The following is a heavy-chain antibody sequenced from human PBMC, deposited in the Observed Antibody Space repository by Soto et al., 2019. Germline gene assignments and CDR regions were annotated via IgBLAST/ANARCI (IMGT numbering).Heavy chain of an antibody. D-gene: IGHD3-22*01. Sequence: RGESLKISCKGSGYSFTSYWIGWVRRMPGKGLECTGIIYPGDSDTRYSPSFQGQVIISADKSMSTAYLEWSSLKASDTAMYYCVRAPYYYYDSSGYESDAFDIWGQWTMVTVAS. CDR3: VRAPYYYYDSSGYESDAFDI. V-gene: IGHV5-51*01. J-gene: IGHJ3*02. CDR1: GYSFTSYW. CDR2: IYPGDSDT.